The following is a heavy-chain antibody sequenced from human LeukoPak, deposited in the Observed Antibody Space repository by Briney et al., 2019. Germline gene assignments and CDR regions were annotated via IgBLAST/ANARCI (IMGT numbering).Heavy chain of an antibody. CDR2: ISWNSGSI. V-gene: IGHV3-9*01. D-gene: IGHD2-15*01. CDR1: GFTFDDYA. J-gene: IGHJ3*02. CDR3: AKSSYGYCSGGSCYVPGAFDI. Sequence: QPGRSLRLSCAASGFTFDDYAMHWVRQAPGKGLEWVSGISWNSGSIGYADSVKGRFTISRDNAKNSLYLQMNSLRAEDTALYSCAKSSYGYCSGGSCYVPGAFDIWGQGTMVTVSS.